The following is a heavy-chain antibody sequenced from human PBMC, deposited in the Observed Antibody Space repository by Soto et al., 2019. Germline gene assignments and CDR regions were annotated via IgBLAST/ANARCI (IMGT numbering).Heavy chain of an antibody. J-gene: IGHJ4*02. CDR3: ASGPPYSSGWFDY. CDR1: GGSISSSNW. Sequence: PSETLSLTCAVSGGSISSSNWWSWVRQPPGKGLEWIGEIYHSGSTNYNPSLKSRVTISVDKSKNQFSLKLSSVTAADTAVYYCASGPPYSSGWFDYRGQGTLVTVSS. D-gene: IGHD6-19*01. CDR2: IYHSGST. V-gene: IGHV4-4*02.